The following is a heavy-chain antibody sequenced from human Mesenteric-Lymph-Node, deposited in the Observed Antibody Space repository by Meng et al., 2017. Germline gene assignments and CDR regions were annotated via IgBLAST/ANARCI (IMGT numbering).Heavy chain of an antibody. J-gene: IGHJ4*02. CDR2: INQDDSEK. CDR3: ASDLRDGDF. V-gene: IGHV3-7*01. Sequence: GESLKISCAASGFTFSAHWMSWVRQVPGKGLEWVAVINQDDSEKYYVDSVKGRFTISRDNAQNTLYLQMNSLRAEDTAVYYCASDLRDGDFWGQGTLVTVSS. CDR1: GFTFSAHW.